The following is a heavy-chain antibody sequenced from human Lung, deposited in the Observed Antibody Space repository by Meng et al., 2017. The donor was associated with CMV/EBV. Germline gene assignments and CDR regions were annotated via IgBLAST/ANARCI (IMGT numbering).Heavy chain of an antibody. CDR1: GFTFSTFA. V-gene: IGHV3-23*03. J-gene: IGHJ6*02. Sequence: GGSLRLSCAASGFTFSTFAMSWVRQAPGKGLQWVSVIYSGDDSTYYADSVKGRFTISRDNSKNMLYLQMNSLRAEDSAVYFCAKGKWGGYYYYYGMDVWGRGNTVNGAS. CDR3: AKGKWGGYYYYYGMDV. CDR2: IYSGDDST. D-gene: IGHD1-26*01.